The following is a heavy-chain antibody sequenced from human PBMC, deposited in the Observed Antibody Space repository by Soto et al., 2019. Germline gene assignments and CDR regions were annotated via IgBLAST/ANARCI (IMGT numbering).Heavy chain of an antibody. Sequence: QVQLVQSGPEVKKPGSSVKGSCKASGDTFNSYVITWVRQAPGQGLEWLGGIITAFGTTSYAQNFQDTLTITADEAATTDHLELSSLTSDDTAMYSCTRSYAYPIGVSLDNRGQGTLVTVSS. CDR2: IITAFGTT. V-gene: IGHV1-69*01. CDR3: TRSYAYPIGVSLDN. D-gene: IGHD2-2*01. J-gene: IGHJ4*02. CDR1: GDTFNSYV.